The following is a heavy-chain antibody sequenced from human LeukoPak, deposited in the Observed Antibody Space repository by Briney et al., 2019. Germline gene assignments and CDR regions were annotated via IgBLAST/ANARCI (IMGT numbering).Heavy chain of an antibody. CDR3: ARMGWATGDWGHYYMDV. CDR1: GFTFRDYY. Sequence: GGSLTLSCAPSGFTFRDYYMTCVRQAPGKGLDWVSYIGKTGSPIYYADSVKGRFTISRDNAKNSLYLHMNSLRAEDTAVYYCARMGWATGDWGHYYMDVWGKGTMVTVSS. D-gene: IGHD1-1*01. J-gene: IGHJ6*03. CDR2: IGKTGSPI. V-gene: IGHV3-11*04.